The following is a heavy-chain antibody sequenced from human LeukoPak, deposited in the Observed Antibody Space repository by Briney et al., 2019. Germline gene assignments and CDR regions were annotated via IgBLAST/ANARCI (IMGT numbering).Heavy chain of an antibody. J-gene: IGHJ4*02. D-gene: IGHD2-15*01. CDR1: GFAFSSYA. Sequence: GRSLRLSCAASGFAFSSYAMHWVRQAPGKGLEWVAVISYDGSNKYYADSVKGRFTISRDNSKNTLYLQMNSLRAEDTAVYYCARGTFLSGIVVVVAATHIDYWGQGTLVTVSS. CDR3: ARGTFLSGIVVVVAATHIDY. V-gene: IGHV3-30-3*01. CDR2: ISYDGSNK.